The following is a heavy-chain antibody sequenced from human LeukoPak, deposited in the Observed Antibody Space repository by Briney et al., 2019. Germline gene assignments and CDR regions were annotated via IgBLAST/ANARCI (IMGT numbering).Heavy chain of an antibody. J-gene: IGHJ6*02. V-gene: IGHV3-30*03. CDR3: ASEPGEGHSTLMEYYYGMDV. CDR2: SK. D-gene: IGHD3-10*01. Sequence: SKGYADSVKGRLTISRDNSKNTLYLQMNSLRAEDTAVYYCASEPGEGHSTLMEYYYGMDVWGQGTTVTVSS.